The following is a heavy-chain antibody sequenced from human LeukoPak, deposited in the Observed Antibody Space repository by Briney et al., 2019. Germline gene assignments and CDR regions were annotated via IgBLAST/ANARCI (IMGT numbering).Heavy chain of an antibody. CDR1: GFTFSTYS. Sequence: GGSLRLSCAASGFTFSTYSMNWVRQAPGKGLEWVSYIDSGRGSSTNYADSVKGRFTISRDNAKNSLYLQMNSLRAEDTAVYYCARVNQVNAFDIWGQGTMVTVSS. CDR3: ARVNQVNAFDI. V-gene: IGHV3-48*04. J-gene: IGHJ3*02. CDR2: IDSGRGSST.